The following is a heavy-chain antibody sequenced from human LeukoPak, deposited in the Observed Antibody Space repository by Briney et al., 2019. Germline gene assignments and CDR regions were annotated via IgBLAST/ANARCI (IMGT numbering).Heavy chain of an antibody. V-gene: IGHV3-23*01. CDR3: AKSMGTTILRAFDI. J-gene: IGHJ3*02. CDR1: GFTFSSYV. Sequence: GGSLGLSCVVSGFTFSSYVMSWVRQAPGNGLEWVSISGTGGGTYYADSVKGRFTISRDNSKNTLYLQMNSLRAEDTAVYYCAKSMGTTILRAFDIWGQGTMVTVSS. D-gene: IGHD2/OR15-2a*01. CDR2: ISGTGGGT.